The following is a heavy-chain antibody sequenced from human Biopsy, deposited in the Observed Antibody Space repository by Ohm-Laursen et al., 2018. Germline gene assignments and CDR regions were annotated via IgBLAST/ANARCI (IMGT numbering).Heavy chain of an antibody. CDR3: AREIYPTTIYRPVDS. J-gene: IGHJ5*01. CDR1: GFSFSDYH. Sequence: SLRLSCAASGFSFSDYHMRWIRQAPGRGLEWVSYISGGGTIYYGDSMKGRFTISRDNSKNTVYLQMNSLRAEDTAVYFCAREIYPTTIYRPVDSWGQGTLVTVSS. D-gene: IGHD3-3*01. CDR2: ISGGGTI. V-gene: IGHV3-11*01.